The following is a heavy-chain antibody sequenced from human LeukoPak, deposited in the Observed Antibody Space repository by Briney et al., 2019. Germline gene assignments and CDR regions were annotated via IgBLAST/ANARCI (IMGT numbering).Heavy chain of an antibody. CDR1: GFPFSTYR. D-gene: IGHD6-19*01. CDR3: ARVVAVAGTGGVDY. J-gene: IGHJ4*02. Sequence: GGPLRLPCAPSGFPFSTYRMSGAPRPPGRGREGVAYLKQEGSEKYYVDSVKGRFTISRDNAKNSLYLQMNSLRAEDTAVYYCARVVAVAGTGGVDYWGQGTLVTASS. CDR2: LKQEGSEK. V-gene: IGHV3-7*01.